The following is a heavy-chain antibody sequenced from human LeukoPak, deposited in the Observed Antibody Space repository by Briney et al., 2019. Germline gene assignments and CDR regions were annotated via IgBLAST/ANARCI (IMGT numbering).Heavy chain of an antibody. Sequence: PGGSLRLSCAASGFTFSSYAMSWVRQAPGKGLEWVSAISGSGGSTYYADSVKGRFTISRDNSKNTLYLQMNSLRAEDTAVYYCAKDPEDDSSGSPDYWGQGTLVTVSS. CDR1: GFTFSSYA. V-gene: IGHV3-23*01. J-gene: IGHJ4*02. D-gene: IGHD3-22*01. CDR3: AKDPEDDSSGSPDY. CDR2: ISGSGGST.